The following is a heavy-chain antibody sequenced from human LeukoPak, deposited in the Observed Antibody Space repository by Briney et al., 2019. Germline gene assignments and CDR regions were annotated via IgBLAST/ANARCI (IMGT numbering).Heavy chain of an antibody. CDR2: IWYDGSNK. V-gene: IGHV3-33*01. CDR3: ARDRQYSSSWRIFDY. CDR1: GFTFSSYS. D-gene: IGHD6-13*01. J-gene: IGHJ4*02. Sequence: PGGPLRLSCAASGFTFSSYSMHWVRQAPGKGLEWVAVIWYDGSNKYYADSVKGRFTISRDNSKNTLYLQMNSLRAEDTAVYYCARDRQYSSSWRIFDYWGQGTLVTVSS.